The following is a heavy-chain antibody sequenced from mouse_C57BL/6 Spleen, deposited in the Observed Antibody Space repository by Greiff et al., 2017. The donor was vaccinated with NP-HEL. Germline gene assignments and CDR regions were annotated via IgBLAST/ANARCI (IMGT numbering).Heavy chain of an antibody. CDR1: GYSFTGYF. V-gene: IGHV1-20*01. Sequence: VQLKESGPELVKPGDSVKISCKASGYSFTGYFMNWVMQSHGKSLEWIGRINPYNGDTFYNQKFKGKATLTVDKSSSTAHMELRSLTSEDSAVYYCARDLLGYYGSSYFDYWGQGTTLTVSS. CDR2: INPYNGDT. CDR3: ARDLLGYYGSSYFDY. J-gene: IGHJ2*01. D-gene: IGHD1-1*01.